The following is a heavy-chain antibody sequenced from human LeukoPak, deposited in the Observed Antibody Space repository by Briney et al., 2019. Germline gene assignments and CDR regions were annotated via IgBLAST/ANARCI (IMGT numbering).Heavy chain of an antibody. J-gene: IGHJ4*02. CDR3: AKETEYSSSWYCADY. D-gene: IGHD6-13*01. CDR2: ISGSGGST. Sequence: PGGSLRLSCAASGFTFSSYGMSWVRQAPGKGLEWVSAISGSGGSTYYADSVKGRFTISRDNSKNTLYLQMNSLRAEDTAVYYCAKETEYSSSWYCADYWGQGTLVTVSS. CDR1: GFTFSSYG. V-gene: IGHV3-23*01.